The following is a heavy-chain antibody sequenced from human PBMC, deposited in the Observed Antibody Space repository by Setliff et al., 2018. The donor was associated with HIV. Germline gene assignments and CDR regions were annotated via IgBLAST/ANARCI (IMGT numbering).Heavy chain of an antibody. CDR2: IIPMLGTV. CDR3: ASNDYVSPPTRP. CDR1: GGTLSSYA. D-gene: IGHD4-17*01. J-gene: IGHJ5*02. Sequence: GASVKVSCKGSGGTLSSYAISWVRQAPGQGLEWMGGIIPMLGTVNYAQNFQGRVTITTDGSTTTVYMELSSLRSEDTAVYYCASNDYVSPPTRPWGQGTLVTVSS. V-gene: IGHV1-69*05.